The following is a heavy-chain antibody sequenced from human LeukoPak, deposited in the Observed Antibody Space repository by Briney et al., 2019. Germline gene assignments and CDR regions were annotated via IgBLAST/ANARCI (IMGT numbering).Heavy chain of an antibody. CDR3: ARDDRDGYNYFAY. CDR2: IKEDGSEK. J-gene: IGHJ4*02. CDR1: GFTFTSYS. D-gene: IGHD5-24*01. V-gene: IGHV3-7*04. Sequence: PGGSLRLSCAASGFTFTSYSMNWVRQAPGKGLEWVANIKEDGSEKYYVDSVKGRFTISRDNAKNSLYLQMNSLRAEDSAVYYCARDDRDGYNYFAYWGQGTLVTVSS.